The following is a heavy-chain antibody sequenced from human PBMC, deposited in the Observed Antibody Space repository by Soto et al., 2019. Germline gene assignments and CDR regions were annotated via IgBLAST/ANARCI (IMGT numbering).Heavy chain of an antibody. J-gene: IGHJ4*02. CDR2: IYWDDDK. CDR1: GFSLSTSGVG. Sequence: QITLKESGPTLVKPTQTLTLTCTFSGFSLSTSGVGVGWIRQPPGKALEWLALIYWDDDKRYSPSLKSRLTKPKDTTKNQGLLTMTNMDPVDTAQHHCAHTDLGTHLDYWGQGTLVTVPS. CDR3: AHTDLGTHLDY. V-gene: IGHV2-5*02. D-gene: IGHD7-27*01.